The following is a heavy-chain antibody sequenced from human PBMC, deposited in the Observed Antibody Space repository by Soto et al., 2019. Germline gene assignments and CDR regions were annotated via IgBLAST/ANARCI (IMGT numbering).Heavy chain of an antibody. Sequence: QVHLMQSGAEVKSPGASVRVSCKASGYTFSSYGVSWVRQAPGQGLECMGWISAYNGHTNYAQKFQGRVTMTTDTSTRTDHMELRSLSCADTAVSFCARFDFGDYVPLLDHGGQGTLVTVS. CDR1: GYTFSSYG. CDR2: ISAYNGHT. CDR3: ARFDFGDYVPLLDH. J-gene: IGHJ4*02. D-gene: IGHD4-17*01. V-gene: IGHV1-18*01.